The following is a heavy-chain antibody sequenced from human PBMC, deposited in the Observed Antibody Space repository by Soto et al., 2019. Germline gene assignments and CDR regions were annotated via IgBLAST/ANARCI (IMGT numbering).Heavy chain of an antibody. J-gene: IGHJ4*02. CDR1: VFTFDDYA. Sequence: GGSLRLSCAASVFTFDDYAMHWVRQAPGKGLEWVSGISWNSGSIGYADSVKGRFTISRDNAKNTLYLQMNSLRAEDTALYYCARGNTGYGNLELWGQGTMVTVSS. CDR2: ISWNSGSI. V-gene: IGHV3-9*01. CDR3: ARGNTGYGNLEL. D-gene: IGHD5-12*01.